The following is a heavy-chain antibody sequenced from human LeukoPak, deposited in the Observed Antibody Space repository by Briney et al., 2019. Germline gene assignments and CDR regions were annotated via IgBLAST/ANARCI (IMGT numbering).Heavy chain of an antibody. CDR2: IYTSGVT. D-gene: IGHD3-3*01. Sequence: SETLSLTCTVSGGSITNYYWTWIRQPPGKGLEWIEFIYTSGVTSYNPSLRSRVTISVDTSKNQLSLQLTSVTAADTAVYYCARQGDGFWRDLFDPWGQGTLVTVSS. CDR1: GGSITNYY. CDR3: ARQGDGFWRDLFDP. V-gene: IGHV4-4*09. J-gene: IGHJ5*02.